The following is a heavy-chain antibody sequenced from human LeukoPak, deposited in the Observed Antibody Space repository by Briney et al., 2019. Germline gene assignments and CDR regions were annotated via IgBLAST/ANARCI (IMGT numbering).Heavy chain of an antibody. CDR1: GFTFSSYW. CDR3: AKDMAVAGAYTFDY. J-gene: IGHJ4*02. CDR2: IKQDGSEK. Sequence: GGSLRLSCAASGFTFSSYWMSWVRQAPGKGLEWVANIKQDGSEKYYVDSVKGRFTISRDNAKNSLYLQMNSLRAEDTALYYCAKDMAVAGAYTFDYWGQGTLVTVSS. D-gene: IGHD6-19*01. V-gene: IGHV3-7*03.